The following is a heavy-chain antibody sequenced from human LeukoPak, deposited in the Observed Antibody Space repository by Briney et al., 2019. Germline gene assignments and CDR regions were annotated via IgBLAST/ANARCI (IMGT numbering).Heavy chain of an antibody. CDR2: IIPIFGTA. CDR1: GGTFSSYA. J-gene: IGHJ4*02. Sequence: SVKVSCKASGGTFSSYAISWVRQAPGQGLEWMGGIIPIFGTANYAQKFQGRVTITADESTSTAYMELSSLRSEDTAVYYCARVGDCSGGSRYADYWGQGTLVTVSS. D-gene: IGHD2-15*01. CDR3: ARVGDCSGGSRYADY. V-gene: IGHV1-69*13.